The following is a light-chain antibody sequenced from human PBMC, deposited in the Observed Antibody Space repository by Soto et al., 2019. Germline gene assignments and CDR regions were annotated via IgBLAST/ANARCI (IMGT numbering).Light chain of an antibody. J-gene: IGKJ2*01. V-gene: IGKV3-20*01. CDR2: GAS. CDR1: QSVSSSY. Sequence: EIVLTQSPGTLSLSPGERATLSCRASQSVSSSYLAWYQQKPGQAPRLLIYGASSRATGIPDRFSGSGSGTDFTLTISRLEPEDVAVYYCQEYGSSPGTFGKGTKLEIK. CDR3: QEYGSSPGT.